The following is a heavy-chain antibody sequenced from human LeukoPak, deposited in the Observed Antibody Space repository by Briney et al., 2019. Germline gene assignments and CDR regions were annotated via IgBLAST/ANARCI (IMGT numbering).Heavy chain of an antibody. Sequence: GGSLRLSCVASGFTFSSYAMYWVRQAPGKGLEWVAVISSGGSNKYYADSVKGRFTLSRDNSKNTLYLQMNSLRAEDTAVYYCAKDQYNWNTDYWGQGTLVTVSS. CDR1: GFTFSSYA. D-gene: IGHD1/OR15-1a*01. V-gene: IGHV3-30-3*02. J-gene: IGHJ4*02. CDR2: ISSGGSNK. CDR3: AKDQYNWNTDY.